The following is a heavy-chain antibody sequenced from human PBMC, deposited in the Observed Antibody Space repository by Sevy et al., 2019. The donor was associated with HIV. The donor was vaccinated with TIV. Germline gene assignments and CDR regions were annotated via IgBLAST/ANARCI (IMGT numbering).Heavy chain of an antibody. CDR1: GFTFSSYS. CDR2: ISSSSSYI. V-gene: IGHV3-21*01. J-gene: IGHJ4*02. D-gene: IGHD5-12*01. Sequence: EGSLRLSCAASGFTFSSYSMNWVRQAPGKGLEWVSSISSSSSYIFYSDSVKGRFTISRDNAKNSLYLQMNSLRAEDTAVYSCARDRGYSGYDYGPPTGYFDDWGQGTLVTVSS. CDR3: ARDRGYSGYDYGPPTGYFDD.